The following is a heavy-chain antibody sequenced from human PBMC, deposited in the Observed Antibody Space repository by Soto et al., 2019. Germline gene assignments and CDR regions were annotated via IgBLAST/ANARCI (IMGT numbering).Heavy chain of an antibody. Sequence: GSLRLSCAASGFTFSDYYMTWLRQPPGKGLEWVSYISDTATTTHYADSVKGRFTISRDNANKSLYLYMNSLRVEDTAVYYCARDTAFIASGLFHPWGQGTLVTVSS. CDR1: GFTFSDYY. J-gene: IGHJ5*02. D-gene: IGHD3-22*01. V-gene: IGHV3-11*01. CDR2: ISDTATTT. CDR3: ARDTAFIASGLFHP.